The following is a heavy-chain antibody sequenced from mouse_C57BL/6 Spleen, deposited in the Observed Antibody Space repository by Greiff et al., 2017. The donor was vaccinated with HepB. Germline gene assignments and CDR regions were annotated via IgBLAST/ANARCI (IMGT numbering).Heavy chain of an antibody. Sequence: QVQLKQSGAELVKPGASVKVSCKASGYTFTSYWMHWVKQRPGQGLEWIGRIHPSDSDTNYNQKFKGKATLTVDKSSSKAYMQLSSLTSEDSAVYYCAISGLTGNYYYAMDYWGQGTSVTVSS. D-gene: IGHD4-1*01. CDR2: IHPSDSDT. CDR3: AISGLTGNYYYAMDY. V-gene: IGHV1-74*01. CDR1: GYTFTSYW. J-gene: IGHJ4*01.